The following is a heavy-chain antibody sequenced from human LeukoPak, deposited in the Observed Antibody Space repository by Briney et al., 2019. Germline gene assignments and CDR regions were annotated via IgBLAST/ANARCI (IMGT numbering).Heavy chain of an antibody. Sequence: PETLSLTCTVSGGSISSYYWSWIRQPPGKGLEWIGYIYYSGSTIYNPSLKSRVTISVDTSKNQFSLKLSSVTAADTAVYYCARGYSGYDYFDYWGQGTLVTVSS. V-gene: IGHV4-59*01. CDR1: GGSISSYY. CDR2: IYYSGST. J-gene: IGHJ4*02. CDR3: ARGYSGYDYFDY. D-gene: IGHD5-12*01.